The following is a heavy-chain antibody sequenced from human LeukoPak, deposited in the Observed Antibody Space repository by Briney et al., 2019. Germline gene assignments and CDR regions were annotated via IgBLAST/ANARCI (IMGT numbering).Heavy chain of an antibody. CDR3: ARRPLGLGSSGYSTLDAFDI. CDR1: GFTFSSYS. Sequence: GGSLRLSCAASGFTFSSYSMNWVRQAPGKGLEWVSSISSSSSYIYYADSVKGRFTISRDNAKNSLYLQMNSLRAEDTAVYYCARRPLGLGSSGYSTLDAFDIWGQGTMVTVSS. J-gene: IGHJ3*02. D-gene: IGHD3-22*01. V-gene: IGHV3-21*01. CDR2: ISSSSSYI.